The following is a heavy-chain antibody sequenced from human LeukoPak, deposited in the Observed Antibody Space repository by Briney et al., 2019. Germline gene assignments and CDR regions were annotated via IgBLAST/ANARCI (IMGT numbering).Heavy chain of an antibody. V-gene: IGHV4-34*01. CDR3: ARDPYDFWSGYHFDY. CDR1: GGSFSGYY. J-gene: IGHJ4*02. Sequence: PSETLSLTCAVYGGSFSGYYWSWIRHPPGKGREWIGEINHSGSTNYNPSLKSRVTISVDTSKNQFSLKLSSVTAADTAVYYCARDPYDFWSGYHFDYWGQGTLVTVSS. CDR2: INHSGST. D-gene: IGHD3-3*01.